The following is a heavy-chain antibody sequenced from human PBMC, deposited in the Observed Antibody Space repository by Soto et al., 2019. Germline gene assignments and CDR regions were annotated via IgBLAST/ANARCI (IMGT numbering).Heavy chain of an antibody. V-gene: IGHV4-30-4*01. CDR3: ARDNSSWSEVWFKP. CDR2: IYYSGST. Sequence: PSETLAITCTVSGGSISSCDYYRSWIRQPPVKVLEWIGYIYYSGSTYYDPSLKSRVTISVDPSKQQFSLKLSSVTAADTAVYCRARDNSSWSEVWFKPWGQGTRVNVS. J-gene: IGHJ5*02. D-gene: IGHD6-13*01. CDR1: GGSISSCDYY.